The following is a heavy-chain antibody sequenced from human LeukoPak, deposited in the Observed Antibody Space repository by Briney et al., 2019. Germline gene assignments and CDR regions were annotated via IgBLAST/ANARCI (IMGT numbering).Heavy chain of an antibody. CDR1: GGSISSGSYY. V-gene: IGHV4-61*02. CDR3: ARGAFWSAYSGVDY. D-gene: IGHD3-3*01. J-gene: IGHJ4*02. Sequence: PSETLSVTSIVSGGSISSGSYYWSWIRQPAGKGLEWIGRIYTSGSTNYNPSLKSRVTISVDTSKNQFSLKLSSVTAADTAVYYCARGAFWSAYSGVDYWGQGTLVTVSS. CDR2: IYTSGST.